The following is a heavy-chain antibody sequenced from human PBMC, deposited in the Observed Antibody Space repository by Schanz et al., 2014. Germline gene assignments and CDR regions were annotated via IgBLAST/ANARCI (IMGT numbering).Heavy chain of an antibody. Sequence: EVQLVESGGGVVRPGGSLRLSCAASGFTFENYALTWVRQVPGKGLEWVSRINWSDGGSTGYADSVRGRFTISGDNSKNSQYLQMNSLRAEDTGLYFCARGGSGSHYRLDYWGQGALVTVSS. CDR3: ARGGSGSHYRLDY. CDR1: GFTFENYA. CDR2: INWSDGGST. V-gene: IGHV3-20*04. D-gene: IGHD1-26*01. J-gene: IGHJ4*02.